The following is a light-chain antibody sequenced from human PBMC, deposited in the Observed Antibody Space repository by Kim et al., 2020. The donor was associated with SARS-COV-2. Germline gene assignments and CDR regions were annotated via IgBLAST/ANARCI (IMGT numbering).Light chain of an antibody. CDR2: DAS. CDR3: PHRRKFT. J-gene: IGKJ3*01. Sequence: EIVLTQSPATLSLSPGEGATLSCRASQSVSRYLAWYQQKPGQAPRLLIYDASNRATGLPARFSGSGSGTDFTLTLSSLEPEDFAVYYCPHRRKFTFGPGTKVSLK. V-gene: IGKV3-11*01. CDR1: QSVSRY.